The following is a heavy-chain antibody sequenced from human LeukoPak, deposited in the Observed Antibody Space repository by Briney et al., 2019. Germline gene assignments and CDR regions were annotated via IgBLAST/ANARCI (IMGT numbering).Heavy chain of an antibody. Sequence: ASVKVSCKASGYTFTNYDSNWVRQATGQGLEWMGWMNPNSGNTGYAQKFQGRVTMTRNTSISTAYMELTSLRSEDTAVYYCAREYQLLGTVYNYFDPWGQGTLVTVSS. V-gene: IGHV1-8*01. CDR2: MNPNSGNT. D-gene: IGHD2-2*01. CDR1: GYTFTNYD. CDR3: AREYQLLGTVYNYFDP. J-gene: IGHJ5*02.